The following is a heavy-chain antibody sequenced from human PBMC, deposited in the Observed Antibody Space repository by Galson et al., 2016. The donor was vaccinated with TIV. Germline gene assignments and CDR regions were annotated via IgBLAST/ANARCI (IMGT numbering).Heavy chain of an antibody. J-gene: IGHJ4*02. CDR3: SSASHLVPTVHHY. V-gene: IGHV1-69*04. CDR2: INPAVGLI. CDR1: GGTFSSYD. D-gene: IGHD3-3*02. Sequence: SVKVSCKASGGTFSSYDISWLRQIPGQGFEWMGRINPAVGLIKYAERFQGRFTITAAYMELSSLRAEDTAVYYCSSASHLVPTVHHYWGQGTLVTVSS.